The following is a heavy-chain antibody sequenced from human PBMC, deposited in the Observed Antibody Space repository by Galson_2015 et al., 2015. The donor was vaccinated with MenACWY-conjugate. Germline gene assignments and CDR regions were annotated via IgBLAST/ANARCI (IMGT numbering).Heavy chain of an antibody. CDR2: VSSNGNKI. Sequence: SLRLSCAASGFTFTNYAMHWVRQAPGKGLEWVSFVSSNGNKIYNADSVKGQFTISRDNSKDTLYLQMDGLRGEDTALYYCVREFPGSGYPDYWGQGTLVTVSS. J-gene: IGHJ4*02. D-gene: IGHD5-18*01. CDR3: VREFPGSGYPDY. CDR1: GFTFTNYA. V-gene: IGHV3-30*04.